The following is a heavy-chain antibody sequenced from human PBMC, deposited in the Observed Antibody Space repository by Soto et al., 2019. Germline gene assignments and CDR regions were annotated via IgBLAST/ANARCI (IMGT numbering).Heavy chain of an antibody. CDR3: ARDMITFGGVIVIHDY. CDR1: GYTFTNYG. V-gene: IGHV1-18*01. J-gene: IGHJ4*02. Sequence: ASVKVSCKASGYTFTNYGISWVRQAPGEGLEWVGWINTSNDNKLYAQKLQGRVTMTTDTSTSTAYMELRSLRSDDTALYYCARDMITFGGVIVIHDYWGQGTLVTVSS. CDR2: INTSNDNK. D-gene: IGHD3-16*02.